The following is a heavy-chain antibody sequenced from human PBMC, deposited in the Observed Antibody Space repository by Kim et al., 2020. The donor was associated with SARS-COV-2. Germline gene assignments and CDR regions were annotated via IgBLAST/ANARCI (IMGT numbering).Heavy chain of an antibody. Sequence: GGSLRLSCAASGFTFGDFGMRWVRQVPGKGLEWVSGLSWNSGVVGVADSVNGRFTISRHNADNSLSLQMDCQSAEATAFSFYSKTLVILSFRAFHIWGKG. CDR3: SKTLVILSFRAFHI. CDR1: GFTFGDFG. CDR2: LSWNSGVV. V-gene: IGHV3-9*01. J-gene: IGHJ3*02.